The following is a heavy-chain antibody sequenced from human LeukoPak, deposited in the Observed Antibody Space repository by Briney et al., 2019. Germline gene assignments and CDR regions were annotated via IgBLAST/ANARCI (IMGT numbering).Heavy chain of an antibody. Sequence: GGSLRLSCAASGFTFSSYSMNWVRQAPGKGLEWVSYISGSSSTIYYADSVKGRFTISRDNAKNSLYLQMNSLRAEDTAVYYCARVPYDFDAFDIWGQGTMVTVSS. CDR2: ISGSSSTI. D-gene: IGHD3-3*01. J-gene: IGHJ3*02. CDR1: GFTFSSYS. CDR3: ARVPYDFDAFDI. V-gene: IGHV3-48*01.